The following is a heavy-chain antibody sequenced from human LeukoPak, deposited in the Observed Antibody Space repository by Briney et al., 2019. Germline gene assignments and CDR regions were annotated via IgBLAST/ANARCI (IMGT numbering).Heavy chain of an antibody. CDR3: AKDKPEWYNWKNWFDP. J-gene: IGHJ5*02. D-gene: IGHD1-20*01. CDR1: GFTFSSYG. CDR2: IRYDGSNK. V-gene: IGHV3-30*02. Sequence: PGGSLRLSCAASGFTFSSYGMHWVRQAPGKGPEWVAFIRYDGSNKYYADSVKGRFTISRDNSKNTLYLQMNSLGAEDTAVYYCAKDKPEWYNWKNWFDPWGQGTLVTVSS.